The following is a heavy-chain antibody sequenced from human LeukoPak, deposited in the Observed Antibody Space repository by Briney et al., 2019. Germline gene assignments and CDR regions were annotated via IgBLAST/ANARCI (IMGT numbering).Heavy chain of an antibody. V-gene: IGHV3-43*02. Sequence: ETLSLTCAVSGASITSYYWSWIRQPPGKGLEWVSLISGDGGSTYYADSVKGRFTISRDNSKNSLYLQMSSLRIEDTALYYCAKDRGDFSGWCFWGQGTLVTVSS. D-gene: IGHD6-19*01. J-gene: IGHJ4*02. CDR1: GASITSYY. CDR2: ISGDGGST. CDR3: AKDRGDFSGWCF.